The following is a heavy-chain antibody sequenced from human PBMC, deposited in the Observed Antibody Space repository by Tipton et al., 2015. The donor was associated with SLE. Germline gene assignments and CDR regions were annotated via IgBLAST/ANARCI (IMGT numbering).Heavy chain of an antibody. Sequence: QLVQSGAEVKKPGASVKVSCKASGYTFTNYGVSWVRQAPGQGLEWAAWISAYNGNTDYAQKLRGRVTVTTDTSTNTAYLELRSLTSDDTALYYCARDVPASGSHLLDSWGQGTLVTVSS. D-gene: IGHD6-13*01. J-gene: IGHJ4*02. CDR3: ARDVPASGSHLLDS. V-gene: IGHV1-18*01. CDR1: GYTFTNYG. CDR2: ISAYNGNT.